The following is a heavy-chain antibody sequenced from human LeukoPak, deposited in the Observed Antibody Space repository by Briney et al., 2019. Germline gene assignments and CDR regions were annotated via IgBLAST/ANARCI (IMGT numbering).Heavy chain of an antibody. CDR2: IYPGESDT. J-gene: IGHJ4*02. CDR1: GYSFTRYW. V-gene: IGHV5-51*01. CDR3: ARHGKLELPSDY. D-gene: IGHD1-7*01. Sequence: GESLKISCKGSGYSFTRYWIGWVRQMPGKGLEWMGTIYPGESDTRYSPSFQGQVTISADKSISTACLQWSSLKASDTAMYYCARHGKLELPSDYWGQGTLVTVSS.